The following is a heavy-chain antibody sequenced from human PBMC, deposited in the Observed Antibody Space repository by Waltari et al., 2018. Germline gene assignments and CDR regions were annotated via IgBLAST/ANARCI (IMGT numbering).Heavy chain of an antibody. CDR3: VRDVRRGGDFDY. Sequence: EVQLVESGGGLVQLEGSLRLSCAASGFTFSRLWIIWVRQAPGKGLEWVADIKEDGGEKYYVDSVKGRFAISRDNADDSLYLQMNSLRAEDTAVYYCVRDVRRGGDFDYWGQGTLVTVSS. V-gene: IGHV3-7*01. CDR2: IKEDGGEK. D-gene: IGHD3-10*01. J-gene: IGHJ4*02. CDR1: GFTFSRLW.